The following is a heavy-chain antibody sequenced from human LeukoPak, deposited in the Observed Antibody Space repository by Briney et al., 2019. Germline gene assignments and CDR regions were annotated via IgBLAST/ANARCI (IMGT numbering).Heavy chain of an antibody. CDR2: INWNDGST. Sequence: RTGGSLRLSCAASGFTFDDYGMSWVRHAPGKGLEWVSGINWNDGSTGYADSVKGRFAISRDNAKNSLYLQMNSLRAEDTALYYCATTYYYDSSGYYGDYWGQGTLVTVSS. J-gene: IGHJ4*02. V-gene: IGHV3-20*04. CDR1: GFTFDDYG. D-gene: IGHD3-22*01. CDR3: ATTYYYDSSGYYGDY.